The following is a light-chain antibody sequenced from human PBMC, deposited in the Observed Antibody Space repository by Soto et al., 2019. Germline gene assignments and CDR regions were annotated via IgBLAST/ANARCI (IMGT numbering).Light chain of an antibody. Sequence: QSVLTQPRSVSGSPGQSVTISCTGTSSDVGGYNYVSWYQQHPGKAPKLMIYDVSKRPSGVPDRFSGAKSGNTASLPISGLQAEAEADYYCCSYAGSVLYVFGTGTKVTVI. CDR3: CSYAGSVLYV. J-gene: IGLJ1*01. CDR2: DVS. V-gene: IGLV2-11*01. CDR1: SSDVGGYNY.